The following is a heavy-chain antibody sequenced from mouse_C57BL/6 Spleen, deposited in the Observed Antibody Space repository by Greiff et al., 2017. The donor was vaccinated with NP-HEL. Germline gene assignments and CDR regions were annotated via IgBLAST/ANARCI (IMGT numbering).Heavy chain of an antibody. CDR1: GYTFTSYS. V-gene: IGHV1-15*01. CDR2: IHPETGGT. Sequence: QVQLQQSGAELVRPGASVTLSCKASGYTFTSYSMHWVKQTPVHGLEWIGAIHPETGGTAYNQKFKGKAILTADKSSSTAYMELRSLTSEDSAVYYCTRKTTQPISLGYWGQGTTLTVSS. D-gene: IGHD1-1*01. J-gene: IGHJ2*01. CDR3: TRKTTQPISLGY.